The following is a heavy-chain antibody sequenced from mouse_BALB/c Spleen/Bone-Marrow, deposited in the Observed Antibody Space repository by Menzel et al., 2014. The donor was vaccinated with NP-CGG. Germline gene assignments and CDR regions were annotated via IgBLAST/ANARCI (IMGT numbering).Heavy chain of an antibody. D-gene: IGHD1-1*01. CDR1: GFAFSSYD. CDR3: ARPLYYYGSSPFYAMDY. V-gene: IGHV5-12-1*01. J-gene: IGHJ4*01. Sequence: EVKLMESGGGLVKPGGSLKLSCAASGFAFSSYDMSWVRPTPEKRLEWVAYISSGGGNTYYPDTVKGRFTISRDNAKNTLYLQMSSLKSEDTAMYYCARPLYYYGSSPFYAMDYWGQGTSVTVSS. CDR2: ISSGGGNT.